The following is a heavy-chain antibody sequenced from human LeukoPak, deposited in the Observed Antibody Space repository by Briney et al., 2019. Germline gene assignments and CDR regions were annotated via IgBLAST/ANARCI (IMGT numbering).Heavy chain of an antibody. CDR2: ISGSGGST. CDR1: GFTFSSYA. D-gene: IGHD3-10*01. Sequence: GGSLRLSCAASGFTFSSYAMSWVRQAPGKGLEWVSAISGSGGSTSYADSVKGRFTISRDNSKNTLYLQMNSLRAEDTAVYYCAKVPNYYGSGSYPDYWGQGTLVTVSS. CDR3: AKVPNYYGSGSYPDY. V-gene: IGHV3-23*01. J-gene: IGHJ4*02.